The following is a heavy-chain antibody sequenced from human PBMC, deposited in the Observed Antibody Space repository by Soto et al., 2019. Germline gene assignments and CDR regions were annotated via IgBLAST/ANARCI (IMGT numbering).Heavy chain of an antibody. CDR3: ARDLGYYESDGYFDY. CDR2: ISSSGSII. Sequence: VGSLRLSCAASGFTFSDNYMSWIRQAPGKGLEWVSYISSSGSIIYYADSVKGRFTISRDNAKNSLYLQMNSLRAEDTAVYYCARDLGYYESDGYFDYWGRGALVTVSS. V-gene: IGHV3-11*01. D-gene: IGHD3-22*01. CDR1: GFTFSDNY. J-gene: IGHJ4*02.